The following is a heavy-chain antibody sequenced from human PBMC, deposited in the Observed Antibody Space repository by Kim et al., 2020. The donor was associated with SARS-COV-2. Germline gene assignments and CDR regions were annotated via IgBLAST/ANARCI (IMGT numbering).Heavy chain of an antibody. CDR1: GGSISSGGYY. J-gene: IGHJ5*02. CDR3: ARDRAPSPDYYGSGTRFDP. D-gene: IGHD3-10*01. V-gene: IGHV4-31*03. Sequence: SETLSLTCTVSGGSISSGGYYWSWIRQHPGKGLEWIGYIYYSGSTYYNPSLKSRVTISVDTSKNQFSLKLSSVTAADTAVYYCARDRAPSPDYYGSGTRFDPWGQGTLVTVSS. CDR2: IYYSGST.